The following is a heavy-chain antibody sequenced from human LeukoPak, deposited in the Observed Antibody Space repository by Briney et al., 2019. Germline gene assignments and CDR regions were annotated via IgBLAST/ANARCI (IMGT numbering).Heavy chain of an antibody. D-gene: IGHD3-22*01. CDR1: GVSISVYY. CDR3: ARHSKYYYDSSGSYVGYFQH. CDR2: IYYSGSN. J-gene: IGHJ1*01. V-gene: IGHV4-59*08. Sequence: SETLSLTCTVSGVSISVYYWSWLRQPPGKGLEWIGYIYYSGSNNYNPSLKSRVTISVDTSKNQFSLKLSSVTAADTAVYYCARHSKYYYDSSGSYVGYFQHWGQGTLVTVSS.